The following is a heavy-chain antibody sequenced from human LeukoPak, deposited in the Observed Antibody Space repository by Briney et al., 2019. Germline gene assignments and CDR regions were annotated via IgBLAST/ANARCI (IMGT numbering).Heavy chain of an antibody. D-gene: IGHD2-2*02. J-gene: IGHJ4*02. CDR1: GFTFSNAW. V-gene: IGHV3-15*01. CDR3: STGIPPVVVPAAIEEVDY. Sequence: PGGSLRLSCAASGFTFSNAWMSWVRQAPGKGLEWVGRIRSKTDGGTTDYAAPVKGRFTISRDDSKNTLYLQMNSLKTEDTAVYYCSTGIPPVVVPAAIEEVDYWGQGTLVTVSS. CDR2: IRSKTDGGTT.